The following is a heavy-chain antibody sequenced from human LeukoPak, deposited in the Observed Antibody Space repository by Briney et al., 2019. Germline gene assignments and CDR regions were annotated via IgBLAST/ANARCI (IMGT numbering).Heavy chain of an antibody. CDR1: GFTFSTYN. CDR2: IGTSSGAI. V-gene: IGHV3-48*01. Sequence: GGSQRLSCSASGFTFSTYNMNWVRQAPGKGLEWVSFIGTSSGAIYYADSVKGRFTISRDDVKKSLYLQMNSLRGEDTAVYYCARNLGSWGQGALVTVSS. J-gene: IGHJ5*01. CDR3: ARNLGS.